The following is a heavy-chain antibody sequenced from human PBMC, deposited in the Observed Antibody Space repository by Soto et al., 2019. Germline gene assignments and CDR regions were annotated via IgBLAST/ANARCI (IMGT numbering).Heavy chain of an antibody. CDR2: IYYSGST. J-gene: IGHJ2*01. Sequence: PSETLSLTCTVSGGSISSYYWSWIRQPPGKELEWIGYIYYSGSTNYNPSLKSRVTISVDTSKNQFSLKLSSVTAADTAVYYCARDVNAWYFDLRGRGTLVTVSS. CDR3: ARDVNAWYFDL. V-gene: IGHV4-59*01. CDR1: GGSISSYY.